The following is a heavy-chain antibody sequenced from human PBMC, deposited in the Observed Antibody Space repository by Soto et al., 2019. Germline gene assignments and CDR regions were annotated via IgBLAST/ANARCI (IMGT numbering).Heavy chain of an antibody. V-gene: IGHV3-53*01. CDR1: GFSVSSNY. J-gene: IGHJ4*02. Sequence: EVQLVESGGGLIQPGGSLRLSCAASGFSVSSNYMSWVRQAPGKGLEWISAIFSPGTTYYVDSVKGRFTISRDNSKNTVYLQMNSLRGEDTAVYYCVRDQGIPVTAWGQGTLVTVSS. CDR2: IFSPGTT. CDR3: VRDQGIPVTA. D-gene: IGHD6-19*01.